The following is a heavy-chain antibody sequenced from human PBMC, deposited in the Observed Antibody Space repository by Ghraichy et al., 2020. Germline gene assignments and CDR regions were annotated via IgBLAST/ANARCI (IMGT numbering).Heavy chain of an antibody. V-gene: IGHV1-18*01. Sequence: ASVKVSCKTSGYTFTSYGISWEREAPGQGLEWMGWISAYNGNTNYAQKLQGRVTMTTDTSTSTAYMELRSLRSDDTAVYYCARFPVTTSPYRWFDPWGQGTLVTVSS. CDR2: ISAYNGNT. CDR1: GYTFTSYG. D-gene: IGHD4-17*01. CDR3: ARFPVTTSPYRWFDP. J-gene: IGHJ5*02.